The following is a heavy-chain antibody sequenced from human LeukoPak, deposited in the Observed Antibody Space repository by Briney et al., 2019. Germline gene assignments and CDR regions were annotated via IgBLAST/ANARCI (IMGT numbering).Heavy chain of an antibody. J-gene: IGHJ6*04. CDR2: IYPGDSDT. Sequence: GESLKISCKGSGYRFTDYWIGWVRQMPGKGLEWMGIIYPGDSDTRYSPSFQGQVTISADKSINTAHLQWSSLKASDTAMYYCARGAAGTAPDYYSFVSAVGGKGTTVRFSS. V-gene: IGHV5-51*01. D-gene: IGHD6-13*01. CDR1: GYRFTDYW. CDR3: ARGAAGTAPDYYSFVSAV.